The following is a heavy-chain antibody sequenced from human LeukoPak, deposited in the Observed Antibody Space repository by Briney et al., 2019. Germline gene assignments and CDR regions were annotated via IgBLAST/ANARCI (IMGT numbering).Heavy chain of an antibody. D-gene: IGHD6-13*01. CDR2: INAGNGNT. Sequence: ASVKVSCKASGYTFTSYAMHWVRQAPGQRLEWMGWINAGNGNTKYSQKFQGRVTITRDTSASTAYMELSSLRSEDTAVYYCARDPGSWSTIINYYYYGMDVWGQGTTVTVSS. CDR1: GYTFTSYA. J-gene: IGHJ6*02. CDR3: ARDPGSWSTIINYYYYGMDV. V-gene: IGHV1-3*01.